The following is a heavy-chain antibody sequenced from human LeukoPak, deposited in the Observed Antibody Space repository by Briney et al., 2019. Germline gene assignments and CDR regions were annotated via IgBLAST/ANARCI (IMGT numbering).Heavy chain of an antibody. CDR3: ARDLVGANGGFDY. CDR2: INPNSGGT. J-gene: IGHJ4*02. V-gene: IGHV1-2*06. CDR1: GYTFSGYY. D-gene: IGHD1-26*01. Sequence: ASVKVSCKASGYTFSGYYIHWVRQAPGQGLEWMGRINPNSGGTNYAQKFQGRVTMTRDTSISTAYMELSRLRSDDTAVYYCARDLVGANGGFDYWGQGTLVTVSS.